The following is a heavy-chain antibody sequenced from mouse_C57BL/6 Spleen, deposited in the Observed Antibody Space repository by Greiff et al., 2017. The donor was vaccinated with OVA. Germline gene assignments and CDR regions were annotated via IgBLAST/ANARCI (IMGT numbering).Heavy chain of an antibody. CDR1: GYAFSSSW. J-gene: IGHJ3*01. CDR3: ARLGYDYDVAY. D-gene: IGHD2-4*01. V-gene: IGHV1-82*01. Sequence: VQLQQSGPELVKPGASVKISCKASGYAFSSSWMNWVKQRPGKGLEWIGRIYPGDGDTNYNGKFTGKATLTADKSSSTAYMQPSSRTSEDSAVYYCARLGYDYDVAYWGQGTLVTVSA. CDR2: IYPGDGDT.